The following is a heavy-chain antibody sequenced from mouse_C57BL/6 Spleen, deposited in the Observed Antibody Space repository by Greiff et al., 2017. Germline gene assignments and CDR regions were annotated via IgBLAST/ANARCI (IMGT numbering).Heavy chain of an antibody. CDR3: ARGSYDYDVGYFDV. J-gene: IGHJ1*03. D-gene: IGHD2-4*01. CDR2: IYPGDGDT. V-gene: IGHV1-82*01. Sequence: QVQLQQSGPELVKPGASVKISCKASGYAFSSSWMNWVKQRPGKGLEWIGRIYPGDGDTNYNGKFKGKATLTADKSSSTAYMQLSSLTSEDSAVYFCARGSYDYDVGYFDVGGTGTTVTVSS. CDR1: GYAFSSSW.